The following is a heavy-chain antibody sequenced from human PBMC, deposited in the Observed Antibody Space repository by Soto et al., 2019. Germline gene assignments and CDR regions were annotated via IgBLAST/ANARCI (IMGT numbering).Heavy chain of an antibody. J-gene: IGHJ4*02. CDR2: FRTSGDGGTT. V-gene: IGHV3-23*01. CDR3: AKKVNSGQGRQYFDY. CDR1: GFTFSSYS. D-gene: IGHD1-1*01. Sequence: GGCLKPCCAASGFTFSSYSMIWVRQAQGKGLEWVSGFRTSGDGGTTYYADSVKGRFTISRDNSKNMLFLQMNSPRAEDTAIYYCAKKVNSGQGRQYFDYWGQGTLVTVSS.